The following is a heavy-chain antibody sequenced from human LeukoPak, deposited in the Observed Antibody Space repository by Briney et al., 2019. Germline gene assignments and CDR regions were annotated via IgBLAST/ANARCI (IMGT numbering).Heavy chain of an antibody. CDR3: AKGGGAITIFGVVILPLSYYYYGMDV. J-gene: IGHJ6*02. CDR1: GFTVSSNY. V-gene: IGHV3-53*01. D-gene: IGHD3-3*01. CDR2: IYSGGST. Sequence: PGGSLRLSCAASGFTVSSNYMSWVRQAPGKGLEWVSVIYSGGSTYYADSVKGRFTISRDNSKNTLYLQMNSLRAEDTAVYYCAKGGGAITIFGVVILPLSYYYYGMDVWGQGTTVTVSS.